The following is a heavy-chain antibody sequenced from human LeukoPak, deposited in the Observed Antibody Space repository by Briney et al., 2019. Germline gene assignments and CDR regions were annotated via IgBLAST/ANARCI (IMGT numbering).Heavy chain of an antibody. J-gene: IGHJ4*02. Sequence: PSETLSLTCTVSGGSISSYYWSWIRQPPGKGLEWIGYIYYSGSTNYNPSLKSRVTISLDTSKNQFSLKLNSVTTTDSAVYYCARVSAAGGTRLFDYWGQGTLVTVSS. V-gene: IGHV4-59*01. CDR3: ARVSAAGGTRLFDY. CDR2: IYYSGST. D-gene: IGHD6-13*01. CDR1: GGSISSYY.